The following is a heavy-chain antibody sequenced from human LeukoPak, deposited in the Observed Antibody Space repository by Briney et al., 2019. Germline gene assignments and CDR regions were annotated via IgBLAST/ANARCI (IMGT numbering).Heavy chain of an antibody. CDR3: ARGGSYSWFDS. CDR1: GYTFNNYW. CDR2: IKQDGSEK. V-gene: IGHV3-7*01. Sequence: PGGSLRLSCAASGYTFNNYWMNWARQAPGKGLEWVVAIKQDGSEKYYVDSVKGRFTISRDNAKNSLYLQMNSLRAEDTAVYYCARGGSYSWFDSWGQGTPVTVSS. J-gene: IGHJ5*01.